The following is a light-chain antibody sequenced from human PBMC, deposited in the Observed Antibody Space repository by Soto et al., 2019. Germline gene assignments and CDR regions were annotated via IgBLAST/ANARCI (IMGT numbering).Light chain of an antibody. CDR3: CSYAGSYTSWV. CDR2: EVN. V-gene: IGLV2-23*02. J-gene: IGLJ3*02. CDR1: SSNVGSYKL. Sequence: QSVLTQPASVSGSPGQSITISCTGTSSNVGSYKLVSWYQQHPGKAPKLMIFEVNKRPSGVSNRFSGSKSGNTASLTISGLKVEDEADYYCCSYAGSYTSWVFGGGTKLTVL.